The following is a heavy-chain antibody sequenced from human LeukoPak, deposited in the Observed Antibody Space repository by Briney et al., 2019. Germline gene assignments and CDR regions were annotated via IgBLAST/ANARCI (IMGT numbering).Heavy chain of an antibody. D-gene: IGHD4-23*01. J-gene: IGHJ4*02. CDR2: ISSSSRTI. CDR3: ARNFWTTVAAPANYFDY. Sequence: GGSLRLSCAASGFTFSDYGFNWVRQAPGKGLEWISYISSSSRTIYYVDSVKGRFTISRDNANNSLYLQMNSLRVEDTAVYYCARNFWTTVAAPANYFDYWGQGALVTVSS. CDR1: GFTFSDYG. V-gene: IGHV3-48*01.